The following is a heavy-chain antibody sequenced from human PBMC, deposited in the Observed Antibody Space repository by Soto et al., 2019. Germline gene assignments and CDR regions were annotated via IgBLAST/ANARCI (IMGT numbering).Heavy chain of an antibody. V-gene: IGHV3-23*01. CDR1: GFTVSSYA. CDR2: ISGSGGST. CDR3: ATASDYGDYVEVDY. Sequence: EVQLLESGGGLVQPGGSLRLSCAASGFTVSSYAMSRVRQAPGKGLEWVSAISGSGGSTYYADSVKGRFTISRDNSKNTLYLQMNSLRAEDTAVYYCATASDYGDYVEVDYWGQGTLVTVSS. J-gene: IGHJ4*02. D-gene: IGHD4-17*01.